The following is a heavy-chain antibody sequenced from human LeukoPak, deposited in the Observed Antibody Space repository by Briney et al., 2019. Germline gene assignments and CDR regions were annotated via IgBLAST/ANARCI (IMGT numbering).Heavy chain of an antibody. CDR3: ARGVVAATPVGYYYMDV. CDR2: INPNSGGT. Sequence: ASVKLSCKASGYTFTGYYMHWVRQAPGQGLEWMGWINPNSGGTNYAQKFQGRVTMTRDTSISTAYMELSRLRSDDTGVYYCARGVVAATPVGYYYMDVWGKGTTVTISS. J-gene: IGHJ6*03. V-gene: IGHV1-2*02. CDR1: GYTFTGYY. D-gene: IGHD2-15*01.